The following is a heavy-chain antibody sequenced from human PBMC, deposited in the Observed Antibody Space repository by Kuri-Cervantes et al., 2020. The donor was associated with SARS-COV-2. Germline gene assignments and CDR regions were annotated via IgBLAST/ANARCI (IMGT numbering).Heavy chain of an antibody. D-gene: IGHD2-15*01. Sequence: GSLRLSCTVSGGSISSSSYYWGWIRQPPGKGLEWIGSIYYSGSTNYNPSLKSRVTISVDTSKNQFSLKLSSVTAADTAVYYCARLLPGPVDYWGQGTLVTVSS. CDR3: ARLLPGPVDY. V-gene: IGHV4-39*07. CDR2: IYYSGST. CDR1: GGSISSSSYY. J-gene: IGHJ4*02.